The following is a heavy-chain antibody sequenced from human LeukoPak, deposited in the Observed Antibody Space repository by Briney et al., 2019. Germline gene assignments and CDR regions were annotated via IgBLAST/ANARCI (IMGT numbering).Heavy chain of an antibody. CDR1: GGTFSSYA. V-gene: IGHV1-69*13. Sequence: ASVKVSCKASGGTFSSYAISWVRQAPGQGLEWMGGIIPMFGTANYAQKFQGRVTITADESTSTAYMELSSLRSEDTAVYYCARDAPIAAAGTESAFDIWGQGTMVTVSS. D-gene: IGHD6-13*01. CDR2: IIPMFGTA. CDR3: ARDAPIAAAGTESAFDI. J-gene: IGHJ3*02.